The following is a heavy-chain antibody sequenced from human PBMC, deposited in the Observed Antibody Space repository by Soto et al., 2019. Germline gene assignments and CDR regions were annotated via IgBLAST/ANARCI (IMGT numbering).Heavy chain of an antibody. V-gene: IGHV3-49*03. J-gene: IGHJ6*02. D-gene: IGHD4-4*01. Sequence: GGSLRLSCTPSGFTFGDYAMSWFRQAPGKGLEWVGFLRSKAYGGTTEYAASVKGRFTISRDDSKSIAYLQMNSLKTEDTAVYYCSRAPDYRNYVYYGMDVWGQGTTVTVSS. CDR1: GFTFGDYA. CDR2: LRSKAYGGTT. CDR3: SRAPDYRNYVYYGMDV.